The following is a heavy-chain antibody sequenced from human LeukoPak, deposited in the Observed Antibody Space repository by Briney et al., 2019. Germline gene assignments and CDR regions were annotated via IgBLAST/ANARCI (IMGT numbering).Heavy chain of an antibody. J-gene: IGHJ4*02. Sequence: GGSLRLSCAASGFTFSSYAMSWVRQAPGKGLEWVSAISGSGGSTYYADSVKGRFTISRDNSKNTLYLQVNSLRAEDTAVYYCAKQARRAYCYGSGTYAGSHYFDFWGQGTLVTVSS. CDR2: ISGSGGST. CDR1: GFTFSSYA. V-gene: IGHV3-23*01. D-gene: IGHD3-10*01. CDR3: AKQARRAYCYGSGTYAGSHYFDF.